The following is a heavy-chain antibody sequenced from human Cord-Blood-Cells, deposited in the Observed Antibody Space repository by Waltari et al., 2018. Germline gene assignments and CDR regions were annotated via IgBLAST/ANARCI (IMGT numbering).Heavy chain of an antibody. D-gene: IGHD3-22*01. J-gene: IGHJ4*02. CDR1: GYTLTEVS. Sequence: HVQLVQSGAEVKKPGASVKVSCKVSGYTLTEVSMHWVRQAPGKGLEWMGGFDPEDGETIYAQKFQGRVTMTEDTSTDTAYMELSSLRSEDTAVYYCATDGDSSGYYIFDYWGQGTLVTVSS. V-gene: IGHV1-24*01. CDR3: ATDGDSSGYYIFDY. CDR2: FDPEDGET.